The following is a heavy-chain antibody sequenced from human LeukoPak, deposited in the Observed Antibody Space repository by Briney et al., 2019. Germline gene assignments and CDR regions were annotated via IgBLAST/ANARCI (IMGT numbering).Heavy chain of an antibody. D-gene: IGHD2-15*01. J-gene: IGHJ4*02. V-gene: IGHV3-23*01. CDR2: ISNNGGYT. CDR3: AKQLGYCSDGSCYFPY. CDR1: GFTFSSSA. Sequence: GGSLRLSCAASGFTFSSSAMSWVRQAPGKGLEWVSAISNNGGYTYYADSVQGRFTISRDNSKSTLCLQMNCLRAEDTAVYYCAKQLGYCSDGSCYFPYWGQGTLVTVSS.